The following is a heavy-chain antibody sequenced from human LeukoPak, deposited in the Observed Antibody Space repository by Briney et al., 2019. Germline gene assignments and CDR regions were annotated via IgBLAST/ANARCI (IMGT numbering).Heavy chain of an antibody. J-gene: IGHJ4*02. CDR3: ARDLENYYDSSGYCGLDD. Sequence: ASVKVSCKASGYTFTGYYMHWVRQAPGQGLEWMGWINPNSGGTNYARKFQGRVTMTRDTSISTAYMELSRLRSDDTAVYYCARDLENYYDSSGYCGLDDWGQGTLVTVSS. CDR1: GYTFTGYY. CDR2: INPNSGGT. V-gene: IGHV1-2*02. D-gene: IGHD3-22*01.